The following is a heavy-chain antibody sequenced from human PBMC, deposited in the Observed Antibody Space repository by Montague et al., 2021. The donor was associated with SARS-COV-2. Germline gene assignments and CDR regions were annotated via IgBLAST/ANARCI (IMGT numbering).Heavy chain of an antibody. Sequence: TLSLTCTVSGGSISSGGYYWSWIRQHPGKGLEWIGYIYYSGSTYYNPSLKSRVTISVDTSKNQFSLKLSSVTAADTAVYYCARADFYADCSSTSCYRRGDAFDIWGQGTMVTVSS. J-gene: IGHJ3*02. CDR2: IYYSGST. CDR3: ARADFYADCSSTSCYRRGDAFDI. CDR1: GGSISSGGYY. V-gene: IGHV4-31*03. D-gene: IGHD2-2*02.